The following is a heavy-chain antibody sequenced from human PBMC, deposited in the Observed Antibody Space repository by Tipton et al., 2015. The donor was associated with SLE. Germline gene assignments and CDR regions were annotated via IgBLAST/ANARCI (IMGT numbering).Heavy chain of an antibody. CDR1: GYTFTSYD. CDR2: INPNSGGT. D-gene: IGHD1-26*01. Sequence: QSGPEVKKPGASVKVSCKASGYTFTSYDINWVRQATGQGLEWMGWINPNSGGTNYAQKFQGRVTMTRDTSISTAYMELSRLRSDDTAVYYCARGAPGGSYDYWGQGTLVTVSS. V-gene: IGHV1-2*02. J-gene: IGHJ4*02. CDR3: ARGAPGGSYDY.